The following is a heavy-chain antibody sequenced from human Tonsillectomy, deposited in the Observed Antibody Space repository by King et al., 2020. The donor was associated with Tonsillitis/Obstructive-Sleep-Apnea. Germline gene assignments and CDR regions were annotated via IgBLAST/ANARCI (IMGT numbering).Heavy chain of an antibody. CDR3: ARGVVPAAKDFHYYGMDV. D-gene: IGHD2-2*01. CDR1: GFSFRSYA. CDR2: VSGSGGNT. J-gene: IGHJ6*02. V-gene: IGHV3-23*04. Sequence: EVQLVESGGGLVQPGGSLRLSCAASGFSFRSYAMDWVRQVPGKGLEWVSAVSGSGGNTYYADSVKGRFTISRDNSNNTLYLHMNSLRAEDAAVYYCARGVVPAAKDFHYYGMDVWGQGTTVTVSS.